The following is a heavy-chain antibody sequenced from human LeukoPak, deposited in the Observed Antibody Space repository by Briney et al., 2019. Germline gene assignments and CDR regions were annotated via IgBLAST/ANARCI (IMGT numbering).Heavy chain of an antibody. D-gene: IGHD3-22*01. CDR3: ARAPDSREGMDV. V-gene: IGHV4-34*01. J-gene: IGHJ6*02. CDR1: GGSFSGYY. CDR2: INHSGST. Sequence: SETLSLTCAVYGGSFSGYYWSWIRQPPGKGLEWIGEINHSGSTNYNPSLKSRVTISVDTSKNQFSLKQSSVTAADTAVYYCARAPDSREGMDVWGQGTTVTVSS.